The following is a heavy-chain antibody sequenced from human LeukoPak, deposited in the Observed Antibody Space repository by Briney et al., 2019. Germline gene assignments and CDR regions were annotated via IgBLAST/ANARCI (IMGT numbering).Heavy chain of an antibody. J-gene: IGHJ5*02. Sequence: ASVKVSCKASGYTFTSYGISWVRQAPGQGLEWMGWISAYNGNTNHAQKLQGRVTMTTDTSTSTAYMELRSLRSDDTAVYYCATLLRYDSSGLPSCPWGQGTLVTVSS. CDR3: ATLLRYDSSGLPSCP. V-gene: IGHV1-18*01. CDR1: GYTFTSYG. D-gene: IGHD3-22*01. CDR2: ISAYNGNT.